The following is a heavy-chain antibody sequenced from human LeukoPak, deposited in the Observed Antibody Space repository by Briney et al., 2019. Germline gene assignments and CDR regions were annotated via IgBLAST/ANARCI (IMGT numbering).Heavy chain of an antibody. CDR1: GFXXSXST. J-gene: IGHJ5*02. Sequence: GGFLRLSCAASGFXXSXSTMXWVXXASGKXLEWVGRIRSNANSYATAYAASVKGRFTISRDDSKNTAYLQMNSLKTEDTAVYYCTNGSGVMFDPWGQGTLVTVSS. CDR2: IRSNANSYAT. V-gene: IGHV3-73*01. D-gene: IGHD2-15*01. CDR3: TNGSGVMFDP.